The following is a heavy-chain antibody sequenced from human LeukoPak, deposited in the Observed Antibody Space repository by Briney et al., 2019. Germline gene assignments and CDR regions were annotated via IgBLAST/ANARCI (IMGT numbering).Heavy chain of an antibody. CDR2: ISYDGSNK. CDR1: GFTFSSYA. CDR3: ARSYGDYVEGPYYYGMDV. D-gene: IGHD4-17*01. Sequence: GGSLRLSCAASGFTFSSYAMHWVRQAPGKGLEWVAVISYDGSNKYYADSVKGRFTISRDNSKNTLYLQMNSLRAEDTAVYYCARSYGDYVEGPYYYGMDVWGQGTTVTVSS. V-gene: IGHV3-30-3*01. J-gene: IGHJ6*02.